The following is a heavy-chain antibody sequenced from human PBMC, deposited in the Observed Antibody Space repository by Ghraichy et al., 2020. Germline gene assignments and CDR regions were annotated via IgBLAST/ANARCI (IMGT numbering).Heavy chain of an antibody. V-gene: IGHV3-7*03. Sequence: GGSLRLSCAASGFALSNYWMHWVRQAPGKGLEWVANIKQDGRDIFYVDSVKGRFTISRDNAKSSVYLQMESLRVEDTAVYFCARELGYCSGDSCQTDFDYWGQGTLVTVSS. CDR2: IKQDGRDI. CDR3: ARELGYCSGDSCQTDFDY. J-gene: IGHJ4*02. CDR1: GFALSNYW. D-gene: IGHD2-15*01.